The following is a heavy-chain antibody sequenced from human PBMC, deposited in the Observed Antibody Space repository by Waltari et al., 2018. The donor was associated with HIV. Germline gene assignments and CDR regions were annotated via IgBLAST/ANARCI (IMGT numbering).Heavy chain of an antibody. Sequence: EVQLVESGGGLVQRGGSLRLSCPAPGFTFRCYSMNWVRQAPGKGLEWVSYISSSSSTIYYADSVKGRFTISRDNAKNSLYLQMNSLRAEDTAVYYCARDDYGMDVWGQGTTVTVSS. V-gene: IGHV3-48*04. CDR3: ARDDYGMDV. CDR1: GFTFRCYS. CDR2: ISSSSSTI. J-gene: IGHJ6*02.